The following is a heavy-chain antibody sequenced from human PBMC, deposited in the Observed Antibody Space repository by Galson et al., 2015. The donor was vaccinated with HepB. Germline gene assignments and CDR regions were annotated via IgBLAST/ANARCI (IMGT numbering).Heavy chain of an antibody. J-gene: IGHJ4*02. CDR2: ISHSGTT. CDR3: STGSVWKPFDY. Sequence: ETLSLTCDVYGGAFSNNFWHWIRQPPGKGPEWIGEISHSGTTKYNPSLKSRVTISINTSEKHFSLRLSSVTAADTAVYYCSTGSVWKPFDYWGQGALVTVSS. V-gene: IGHV4-34*01. D-gene: IGHD3-16*01. CDR1: GGAFSNNF.